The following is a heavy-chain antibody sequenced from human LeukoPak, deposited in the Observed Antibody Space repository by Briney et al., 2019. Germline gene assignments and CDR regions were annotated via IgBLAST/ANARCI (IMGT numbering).Heavy chain of an antibody. J-gene: IGHJ4*02. CDR3: ARGRIVVVPAAISPVY. V-gene: IGHV3-11*01. CDR2: ISSSGSTI. Sequence: GGSLRLSCAASGFTFSDYYMSWIRQAPGKGLEWVSYISSSGSTIYYADSVKGRFTISRDNAKNSLNLQMNSLRAEDTAVYYWARGRIVVVPAAISPVYWGQGTLVTVSS. D-gene: IGHD2-2*02. CDR1: GFTFSDYY.